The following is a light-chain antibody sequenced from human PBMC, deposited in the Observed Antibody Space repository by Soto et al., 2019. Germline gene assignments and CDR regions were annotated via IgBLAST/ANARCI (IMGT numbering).Light chain of an antibody. CDR3: QQYGSSPGYT. Sequence: EIVLTQSPGTLSFSPGERATLSCRASQSVSSSYLAWYQQTPGQAPRLLIYGASSKATGIPDRFSGSGSGTDFNLTISRLEPEDFAVYYCQQYGSSPGYTFGQGTKLEIK. V-gene: IGKV3-20*01. CDR1: QSVSSSY. CDR2: GAS. J-gene: IGKJ2*01.